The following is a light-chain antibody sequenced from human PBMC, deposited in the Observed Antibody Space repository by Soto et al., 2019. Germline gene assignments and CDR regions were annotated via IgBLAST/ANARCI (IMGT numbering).Light chain of an antibody. J-gene: IGLJ1*01. CDR2: EVS. CDR1: SSDVGGYNH. Sequence: QSALTQPASVSGSPGQSITISCTGTSSDVGGYNHVSWYQQHPGKAPKVMLYEVSTRPSGVSNRVSGSKSGNTASLTISGLQAEDEADYYCSSYTGSSTQYVFATGTKVTAL. V-gene: IGLV2-14*01. CDR3: SSYTGSSTQYV.